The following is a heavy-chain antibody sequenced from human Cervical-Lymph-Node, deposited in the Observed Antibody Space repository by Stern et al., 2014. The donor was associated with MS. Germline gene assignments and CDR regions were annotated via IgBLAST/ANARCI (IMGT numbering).Heavy chain of an antibody. CDR1: GYIFTSYW. D-gene: IGHD6-6*01. Sequence: EVQLVESGAEVKRPGESLTISCKGSGYIFTSYWIGWVRQMPGKGLEWMGIISPGDSGTRYSPSFQGQVTISVDKSIRTAYLQWNSLKASDTATYFCTRRRLVPKFFHGMDFWGQGTTVIVSS. V-gene: IGHV5-51*01. J-gene: IGHJ6*02. CDR3: TRRRLVPKFFHGMDF. CDR2: ISPGDSGT.